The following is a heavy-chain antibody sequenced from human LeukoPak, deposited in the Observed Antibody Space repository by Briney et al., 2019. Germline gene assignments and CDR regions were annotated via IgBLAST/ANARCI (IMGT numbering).Heavy chain of an antibody. CDR3: AIYRSYGDRDY. CDR2: ISSSSTYI. V-gene: IGHV3-11*06. CDR1: GFTFSDYY. D-gene: IGHD4-17*01. Sequence: GGSLRLSCAASGFTFSDYYMSWIRQAPGKGLEWVSYISSSSTYINYADSVKGRFTISRDNAKNSLYLQMNSLRAEDTAVYYCAIYRSYGDRDYWGQGTLVTVSS. J-gene: IGHJ4*02.